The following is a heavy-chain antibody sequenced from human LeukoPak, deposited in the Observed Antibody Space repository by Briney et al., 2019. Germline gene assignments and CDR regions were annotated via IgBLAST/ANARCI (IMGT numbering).Heavy chain of an antibody. CDR1: GFTLSSYA. CDR3: ARDSDWYSDDAFDI. CDR2: IGDSGATT. D-gene: IGHD6-19*01. Sequence: QAGGSLRLSCAASGFTLSSYAMTWVRQAPGKGLEWVSDIGDSGATTYYADSVKGRFTISRDNSKNTLYLQMNSLRAEDTALYYCARDSDWYSDDAFDIWGQGTMVTVSS. V-gene: IGHV3-23*01. J-gene: IGHJ3*02.